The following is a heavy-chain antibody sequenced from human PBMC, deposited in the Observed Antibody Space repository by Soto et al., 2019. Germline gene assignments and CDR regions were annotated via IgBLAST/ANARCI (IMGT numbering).Heavy chain of an antibody. CDR2: ISFDGTKT. CDR1: GFTFSSYA. J-gene: IGHJ6*02. Sequence: PGGSLRLSCAASGFTFSSYAMSWVRQAPGKGLVWVSRISFDGTKTIHADSVKGRFTISRDSAKNTLYLQLNSLGVEDTAVYYCGRGSKYGLDVWGQGTTVTVSS. V-gene: IGHV3-74*01. CDR3: GRGSKYGLDV.